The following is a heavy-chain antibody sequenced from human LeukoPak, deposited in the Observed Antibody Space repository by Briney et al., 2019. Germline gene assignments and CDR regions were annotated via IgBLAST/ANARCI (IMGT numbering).Heavy chain of an antibody. CDR1: GYTFTSYD. D-gene: IGHD5-18*01. Sequence: GASVKVSCKASGYTFTSYDINWVRQATGQGLEWMGWINPNSGNTGYAQKFQGRVTITRNTSMSTAYMELSSLRSEDTAVYYCSRQLVDTAMVTSAEFDYWGQGTLVTVSS. V-gene: IGHV1-8*03. CDR2: INPNSGNT. CDR3: SRQLVDTAMVTSAEFDY. J-gene: IGHJ4*02.